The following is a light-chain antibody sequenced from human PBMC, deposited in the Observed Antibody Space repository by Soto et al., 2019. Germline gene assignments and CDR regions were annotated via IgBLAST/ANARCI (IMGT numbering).Light chain of an antibody. V-gene: IGLV8-61*01. Sequence: QTVVTQEPSFSVSPGGTVTLTCGLSSGSVSTSYYPSWYQQTPGQPPRTLIHSTNTRSSGVPDRFSGSILGNRAALTITGAQADDESDYYSAIYMGGGIYVFGTGTKLTVL. CDR3: AIYMGGGIYV. CDR1: SGSVSTSYY. CDR2: STN. J-gene: IGLJ1*01.